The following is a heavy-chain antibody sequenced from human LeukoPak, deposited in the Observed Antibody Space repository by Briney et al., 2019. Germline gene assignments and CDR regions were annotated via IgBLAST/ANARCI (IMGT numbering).Heavy chain of an antibody. Sequence: GPLRRSFTAPGLFFSNSYMTWGRRAPGKGMGGGSIIYAGGRTYYTYSVKGRFTISRDNSNNTVYLQMNSLKIEDTAVYYCAKLWGWRTHIDSWGQGTVVTVSS. V-gene: IGHV3-66*02. D-gene: IGHD3-3*01. CDR3: AKLWGWRTHIDS. CDR2: IYAGGRT. J-gene: IGHJ4*02. CDR1: GLFFSNSY.